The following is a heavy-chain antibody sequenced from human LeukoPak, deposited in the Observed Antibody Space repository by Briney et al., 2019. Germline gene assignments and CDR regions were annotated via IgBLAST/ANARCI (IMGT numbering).Heavy chain of an antibody. CDR1: GFTFNNYA. Sequence: GGSLRLSCAASGFTFNNYAMSWVRQAPGKGLEWVSAISGSGGSTYYADSVKGRFTISRDISKNTLYLQMNSLRAEDTAVYYCARDQEDYYDSSGLFWGQGTLVTVSS. J-gene: IGHJ4*02. CDR2: ISGSGGST. CDR3: ARDQEDYYDSSGLF. D-gene: IGHD3-22*01. V-gene: IGHV3-23*01.